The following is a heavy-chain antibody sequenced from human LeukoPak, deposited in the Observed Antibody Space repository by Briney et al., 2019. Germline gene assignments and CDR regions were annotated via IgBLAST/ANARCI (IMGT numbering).Heavy chain of an antibody. Sequence: SVKVSCKASGGTFSIYAISWVRQAPGQGLEWMGRIIPILRISNYAQNFQCRVTITAHKSTSTAYMELSSLRSEDTAVYYCARADSEDYYYGMDVWGQGTTVTVSS. CDR2: IIPILRIS. V-gene: IGHV1-69*04. CDR1: GGTFSIYA. CDR3: ARADSEDYYYGMDV. J-gene: IGHJ6*02. D-gene: IGHD4-11*01.